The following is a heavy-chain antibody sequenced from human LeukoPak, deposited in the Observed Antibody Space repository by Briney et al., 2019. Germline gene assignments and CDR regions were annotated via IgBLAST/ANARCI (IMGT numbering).Heavy chain of an antibody. CDR2: IRYDGSNK. CDR1: GFTFSSYG. D-gene: IGHD3-10*01. J-gene: IGHJ4*02. V-gene: IGHV3-30*02. CDR3: AKDPFEEYYFDY. Sequence: SGGSLRLSCAASGFTFSSYGMHWVRQAPGKGLEWVAFIRYDGSNKYYADSVKGRFTISRDNSKNTLYLQMNSLRAEDTAVYYCAKDPFEEYYFDYWGQGTLVTGSS.